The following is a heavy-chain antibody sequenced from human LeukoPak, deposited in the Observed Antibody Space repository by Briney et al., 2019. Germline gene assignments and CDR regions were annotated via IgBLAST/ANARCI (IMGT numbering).Heavy chain of an antibody. CDR2: ISSSSSYI. Sequence: GGSLRLSCAASGFTFSSYSMNWVRQAPGKGLEWVSSISSSSSYIYYADSVKGRFTISRDNAKNSLYLQMNSLRAEDTAVYYCATLPGGWGSSLWGQGTLATVSS. CDR1: GFTFSSYS. J-gene: IGHJ4*02. CDR3: ATLPGGWGSSL. D-gene: IGHD7-27*01. V-gene: IGHV3-21*01.